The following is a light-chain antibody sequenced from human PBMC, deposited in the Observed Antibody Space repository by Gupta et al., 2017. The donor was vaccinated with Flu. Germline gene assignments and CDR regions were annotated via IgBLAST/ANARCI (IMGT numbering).Light chain of an antibody. CDR1: QSISGW. CDR3: QQDNAYSYI. Sequence: DIQMTQSPSTLSASVGDRVTITCRATQSISGWLAWYQQKPGKAPKLLISKASDLESGVPSRFNGNGSGTEFTLTINNLQPEDLTTYYCQQDNAYSYIFGQGTKLEIK. V-gene: IGKV1-5*03. J-gene: IGKJ2*01. CDR2: KAS.